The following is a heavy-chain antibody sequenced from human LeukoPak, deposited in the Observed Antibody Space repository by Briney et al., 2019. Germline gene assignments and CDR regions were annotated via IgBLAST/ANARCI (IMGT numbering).Heavy chain of an antibody. D-gene: IGHD3-10*01. J-gene: IGHJ6*02. CDR3: ARDYYGSGSYETNYYYGMDV. CDR2: ISGSGDGT. Sequence: GGSLRLSCGASGFTFSNYAMSWVRQGPGKGLEWVSAISGSGDGTYYADSVKGRFTISRDNSKNTLYLQMNSLRAEDTAVYYCARDYYGSGSYETNYYYGMDVWGQGTTVTVSS. V-gene: IGHV3-23*01. CDR1: GFTFSNYA.